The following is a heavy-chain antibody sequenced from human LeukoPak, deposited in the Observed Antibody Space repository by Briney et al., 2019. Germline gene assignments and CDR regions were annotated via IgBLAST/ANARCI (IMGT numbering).Heavy chain of an antibody. CDR1: GYTFTSYD. V-gene: IGHV1-8*01. Sequence: ASVKVSCKASGYTFTSYDINWVRQATGQGLEWMGWMNPISGNTGYAQKFQGRVTMTRNTSISTAYMELSSLRSEDSAVYYCAREGIADTVGWFDPWGQGTLVTVSS. J-gene: IGHJ5*02. CDR3: AREGIADTVGWFDP. CDR2: MNPISGNT. D-gene: IGHD6-13*01.